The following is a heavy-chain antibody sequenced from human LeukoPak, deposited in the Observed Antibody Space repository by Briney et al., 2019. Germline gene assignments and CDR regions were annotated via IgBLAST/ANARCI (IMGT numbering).Heavy chain of an antibody. CDR2: INHSGST. J-gene: IGHJ4*02. D-gene: IGHD3-22*01. V-gene: IGHV4-34*01. CDR1: GGSFSGYY. Sequence: SETLSLTCAVYGGSFSGYYWSWIRQPPGKGLEWIGEINHSGSTNYNPSLKSRVTISVDTSKNQFSLKLSSVTAADTAVYYCATQLYYDSSGYYFDYWGQRTLVTVSS. CDR3: ATQLYYDSSGYYFDY.